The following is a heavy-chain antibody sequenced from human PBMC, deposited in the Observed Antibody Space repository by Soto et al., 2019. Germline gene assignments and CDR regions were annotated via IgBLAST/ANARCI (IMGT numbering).Heavy chain of an antibody. V-gene: IGHV3-23*01. D-gene: IGHD2-21*01. CDR3: AKRTAGYSEYFQN. CDR2: VSGRGDMT. Sequence: LESGGGFAQPGGSLRLSCAASGFAFSSYAMTWVRQAPGKGLEWVAAVSGRGDMTYYADSVKGRFIISRDSSITTRCLQRNSLRVDDTAVFFCAKRTAGYSEYFQNWGQGTLVTVSS. CDR1: GFAFSSYA. J-gene: IGHJ1*01.